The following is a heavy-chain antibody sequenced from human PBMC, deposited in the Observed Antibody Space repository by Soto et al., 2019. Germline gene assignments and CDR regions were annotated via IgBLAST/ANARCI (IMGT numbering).Heavy chain of an antibody. V-gene: IGHV3-30*18. CDR1: GFTFSSYG. CDR2: ISYDGSNK. J-gene: IGHJ6*02. Sequence: QVQLVESGGGVVQPGRSLRLSCAASGFTFSSYGMHWVRQAPGKGLEWVAVISYDGSNKYYADSVKGRFTISRDNSKNTLYLQMNSLRGEDTAVYYCAKDRYCNSYGMDVWGQGSTVTVSS. D-gene: IGHD1-26*01. CDR3: AKDRYCNSYGMDV.